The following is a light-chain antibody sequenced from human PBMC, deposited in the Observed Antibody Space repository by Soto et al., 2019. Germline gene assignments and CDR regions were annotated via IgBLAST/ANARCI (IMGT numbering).Light chain of an antibody. CDR2: KTS. CDR3: QQYSREPS. J-gene: IGKJ2*01. CDR1: QNVSNW. V-gene: IGKV1-5*03. Sequence: DVAMTQSPSTLPTSIGDRVTINCRASQNVSNWLAWYQQKPGKAPKLLIYKTSRLESGAPSRFSASGSGTDFSLTINSLQSDDFATYFCQQYSREPSFGQGTKRAIK.